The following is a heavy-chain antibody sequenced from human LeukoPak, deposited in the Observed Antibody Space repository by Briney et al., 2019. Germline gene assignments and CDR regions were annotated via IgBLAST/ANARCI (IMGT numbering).Heavy chain of an antibody. CDR3: ARSPTVIRPFDY. D-gene: IGHD4-11*01. CDR1: GYTFTGYY. V-gene: IGHV1-2*02. J-gene: IGHJ4*02. CDR2: INPNNGGT. Sequence: ASVKVSCKASGYTFTGYYMHWVRQAPGQGLEWMGWINPNNGGTNYAQKFQGRVTMTRDTSISTAYMELSRLSSDDPAVYYCARSPTVIRPFDYWGQGTLVTVSS.